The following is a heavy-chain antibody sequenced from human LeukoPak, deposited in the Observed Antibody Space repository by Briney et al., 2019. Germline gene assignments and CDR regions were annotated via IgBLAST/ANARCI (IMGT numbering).Heavy chain of an antibody. Sequence: GGSLRLSCAASGFTFSSYAMHWVRQAPGKGLEWVAFIWHDGSNRYYADSVKGRFTISRDNSKNTLYLQMNSLRAEDMAVYYCVAPLGYCSSTSCYDFDYWGQGTLVTVST. CDR3: VAPLGYCSSTSCYDFDY. CDR2: IWHDGSNR. D-gene: IGHD2-2*01. CDR1: GFTFSSYA. V-gene: IGHV3-30*04. J-gene: IGHJ4*02.